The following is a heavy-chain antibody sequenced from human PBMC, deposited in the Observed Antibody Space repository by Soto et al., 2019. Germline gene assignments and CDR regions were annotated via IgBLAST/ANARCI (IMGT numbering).Heavy chain of an antibody. CDR3: AKDLDVVMVLSATRGLDV. CDR2: ISYDGRSE. CDR1: GFTFDDYA. V-gene: IGHV3-30*18. Sequence: GGSLRLSCAASGFTFDDYAMHWVRQAPGKGLEWVAGISYDGRSESYVDSVRGRFTLSRDNSKNTLSLQMISLRPEDTGVYYCAKDLDVVMVLSATRGLDVWGQGTTVTVSS. J-gene: IGHJ6*02. D-gene: IGHD2-15*01.